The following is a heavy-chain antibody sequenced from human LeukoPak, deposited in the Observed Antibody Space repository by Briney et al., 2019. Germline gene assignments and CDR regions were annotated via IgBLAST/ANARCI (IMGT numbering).Heavy chain of an antibody. V-gene: IGHV4-39*01. Sequence: SETLSLTCTVSGGSISSSSYYWGWIRQPPGKGLEWIGSIYHSGSTYYNPSLKSRVTISVDTSKNQFSLKLSSVTAADTAVYYCARHEGSPYYFDYWGQGTLVTVSS. J-gene: IGHJ4*02. CDR3: ARHEGSPYYFDY. CDR1: GGSISSSSYY. D-gene: IGHD3-10*01. CDR2: IYHSGST.